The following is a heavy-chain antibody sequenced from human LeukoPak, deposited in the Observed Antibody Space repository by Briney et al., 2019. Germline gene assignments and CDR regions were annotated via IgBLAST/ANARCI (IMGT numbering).Heavy chain of an antibody. D-gene: IGHD3-10*01. CDR2: IYTSGST. CDR1: GGSISSYY. Sequence: SETLSLTCTASGGSISSYYWSWIRQPAGKGLEWIGRIYTSGSTNYNPSLKSRVTMPVDTSKNQSSLKLSSVTAADTAVYYCARDPYYGSVSYYPSWAFVIWGQGTMVAVSS. J-gene: IGHJ3*02. CDR3: ARDPYYGSVSYYPSWAFVI. V-gene: IGHV4-4*07.